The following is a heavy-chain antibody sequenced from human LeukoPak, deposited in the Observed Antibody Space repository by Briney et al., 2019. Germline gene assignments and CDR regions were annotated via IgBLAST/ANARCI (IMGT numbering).Heavy chain of an antibody. CDR2: ISRSGGST. Sequence: GGSLRLSCAASGFTFSSYAMSWVRQAPGKGLEWVSAISRSGGSTYYADSVKGRFTISRDNSKNTLYLQMNSLRAEDTAVYYCARDLIYCSGGSCYSANYYYYGMDVWGPGTTVTVSS. J-gene: IGHJ6*02. CDR1: GFTFSSYA. CDR3: ARDLIYCSGGSCYSANYYYYGMDV. D-gene: IGHD2-15*01. V-gene: IGHV3-23*01.